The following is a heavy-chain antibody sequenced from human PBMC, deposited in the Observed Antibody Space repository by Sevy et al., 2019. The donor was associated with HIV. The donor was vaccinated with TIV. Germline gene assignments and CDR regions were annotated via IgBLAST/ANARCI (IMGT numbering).Heavy chain of an antibody. CDR1: GGSISSYY. CDR2: IYTSGST. CDR3: AREEVPSDFVVVQAALGWFDP. V-gene: IGHV4-4*07. Sequence: SETLSLTCTVSGGSISSYYWSWIRQPAGKGLEWIGRIYTSGSTNYNPSLKSRVTMSVDTSKNQFSLRLSSVTAADTAVYYCAREEVPSDFVVVQAALGWFDPWGQGTLVTVSS. D-gene: IGHD2-2*01. J-gene: IGHJ5*02.